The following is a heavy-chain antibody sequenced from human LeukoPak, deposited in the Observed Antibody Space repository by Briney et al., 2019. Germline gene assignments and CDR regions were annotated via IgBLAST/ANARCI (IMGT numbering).Heavy chain of an antibody. CDR3: ARDQYYYDSSGYYRFDY. Sequence: SGTLSLTCAVSGGSISSSNWWSWVRQPPGKGLEWIGEIYHSGSTNYNPSLKSRVTMSVDTSKNQFSLKLSSVTAADTAVYYCARDQYYYDSSGYYRFDYWGQGTLVTVSS. CDR1: GGSISSSNW. J-gene: IGHJ4*02. V-gene: IGHV4-4*02. D-gene: IGHD3-22*01. CDR2: IYHSGST.